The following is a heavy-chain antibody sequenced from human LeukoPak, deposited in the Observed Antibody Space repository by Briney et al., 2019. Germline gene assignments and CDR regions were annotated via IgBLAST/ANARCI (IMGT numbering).Heavy chain of an antibody. J-gene: IGHJ2*01. CDR3: ARDSPLTTVTTFPYWYFDL. V-gene: IGHV6-1*01. CDR1: GDSVSSNSAA. CDR2: TYYRSKWYN. Sequence: SQTLSLTCAVSGDSVSSNSAAWNWIRQSPSRGLEWLGRTYYRSKWYNDYAVSVKSRITINPDTSKNQFSLQLNSVTPEDTAVYYCARDSPLTTVTTFPYWYFDLWGRGTLVTVSS. D-gene: IGHD4-17*01.